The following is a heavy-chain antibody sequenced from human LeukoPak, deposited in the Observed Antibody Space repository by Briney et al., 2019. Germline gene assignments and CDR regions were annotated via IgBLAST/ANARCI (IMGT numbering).Heavy chain of an antibody. CDR3: ARQRDYADYLDAFDV. J-gene: IGHJ3*01. D-gene: IGHD4-17*01. CDR2: IYHSGTT. V-gene: IGHV4-61*05. Sequence: PSETLSLTCTVSGGSIASSGYYWSWIRQPPGKGLECIGYIYHSGTTNYNPSLKSRVTISADTSKNQFSLKLTSVTAADTAIYYCARQRDYADYLDAFDVWGQGTMVTVSS. CDR1: GGSIASSGYY.